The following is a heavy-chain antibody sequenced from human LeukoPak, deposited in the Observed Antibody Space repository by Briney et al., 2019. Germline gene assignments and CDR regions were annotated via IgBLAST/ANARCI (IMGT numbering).Heavy chain of an antibody. CDR1: GGSISNYY. D-gene: IGHD6-13*01. CDR2: FHHSGDT. V-gene: IGHV4-59*12. Sequence: SETLSLTCTVSGGSISNYYWSWIRQPPGKGLEWIGYFHHSGDTNYNPSLKSRLTLSVDTSKNQFSLKLGSVTAADTAVYYCARGAAGVRYFDLWGRGTLVTVSS. CDR3: ARGAAGVRYFDL. J-gene: IGHJ2*01.